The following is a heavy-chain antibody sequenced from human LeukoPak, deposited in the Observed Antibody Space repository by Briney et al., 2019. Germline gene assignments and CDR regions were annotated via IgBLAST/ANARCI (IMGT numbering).Heavy chain of an antibody. CDR3: AKDLFRWAFDY. CDR2: ISSSGGTT. J-gene: IGHJ4*02. Sequence: PGGSLRLSCAASGFTFSTYAVNWVRQAPGKGLEWVSAISSSGGTTYYADSVKGRFTISRDISKNTLYLQMNSLRAEDTAVYFCAKDLFRWAFDYWGQGTLVTVSS. V-gene: IGHV3-23*01. CDR1: GFTFSTYA. D-gene: IGHD4-23*01.